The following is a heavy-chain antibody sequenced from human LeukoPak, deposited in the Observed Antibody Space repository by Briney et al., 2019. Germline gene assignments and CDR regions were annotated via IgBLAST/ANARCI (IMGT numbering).Heavy chain of an antibody. D-gene: IGHD5-12*01. V-gene: IGHV3-11*01. CDR2: ISSSGSTI. CDR3: ARETDGYNFSFDY. CDR1: GFTFSDYY. Sequence: GGSLRLSCAASGFTFSDYYMNWIRQAPGKGLEWVSYISSSGSTIYYADSAKGRFTISRDNAKNSLYLQMNSLRAEDTAVYYCARETDGYNFSFDYWGQGTLVTVSS. J-gene: IGHJ4*02.